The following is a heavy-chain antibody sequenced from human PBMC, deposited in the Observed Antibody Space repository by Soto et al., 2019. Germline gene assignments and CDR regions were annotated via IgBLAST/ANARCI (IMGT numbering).Heavy chain of an antibody. J-gene: IGHJ3*02. V-gene: IGHV3-15*01. D-gene: IGHD4-17*01. CDR1: GFTFSNAW. CDR2: IKSKTDGGTT. Sequence: GGSLRLSCAASGFTFSNAWMSWVRQAPGKGLEWVGRIKSKTDGGTTDYAAPVKGRFTISRDDSKNTLYLQMNSLKTEDTAVYYCTTYYGDYVLAAFDIWGQGTMVTVSS. CDR3: TTYYGDYVLAAFDI.